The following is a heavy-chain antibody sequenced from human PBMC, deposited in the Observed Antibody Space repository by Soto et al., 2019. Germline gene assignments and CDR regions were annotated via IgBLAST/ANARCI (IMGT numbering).Heavy chain of an antibody. J-gene: IGHJ4*02. CDR2: ISPKSGAT. CDR1: GYSFTDYH. Sequence: ASVKVSCKASGYSFTDYHIHWVRQAPGQGLEWLGRISPKSGATNYAQKFQGRVTMTWDTSLNTAYMELSSLISEDTAVYYCARPPGYISDWYYFDLWGQGTLVTVSS. CDR3: ARPPGYISDWYYFDL. V-gene: IGHV1-2*02. D-gene: IGHD3-9*01.